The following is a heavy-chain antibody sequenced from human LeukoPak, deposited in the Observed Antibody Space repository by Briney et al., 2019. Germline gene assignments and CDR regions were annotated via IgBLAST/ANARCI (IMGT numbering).Heavy chain of an antibody. CDR2: IRYDGSNK. CDR3: AKDRDLGNLFRDFDY. Sequence: GGSLRLSCAASGFTFSSYSMNWVRQAPGKGLEWVAFIRYDGSNKYYADSVKGRFTISRDNSKNTLYLQMNSLRAEDTAVYYCAKDRDLGNLFRDFDYWGQGTLVTVSS. CDR1: GFTFSSYS. J-gene: IGHJ4*02. V-gene: IGHV3-30*02. D-gene: IGHD1-26*01.